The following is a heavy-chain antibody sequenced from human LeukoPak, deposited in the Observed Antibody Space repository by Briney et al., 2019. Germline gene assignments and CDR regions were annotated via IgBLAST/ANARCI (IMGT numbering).Heavy chain of an antibody. CDR2: ISHDGTNK. CDR1: GFTFSRNG. D-gene: IGHD4-17*01. J-gene: IGHJ6*02. Sequence: GGSLRLSCAASGFTFSRNGMYWVRQAPGKGLEWVAVISHDGTNKYHADSVKGRFTISRDNSKNTLYLQMSSLRAEDTAVYYCAKAHLSDYGDYVRFHYNGMDVWGQGTTVSVSS. CDR3: AKAHLSDYGDYVRFHYNGMDV. V-gene: IGHV3-30*18.